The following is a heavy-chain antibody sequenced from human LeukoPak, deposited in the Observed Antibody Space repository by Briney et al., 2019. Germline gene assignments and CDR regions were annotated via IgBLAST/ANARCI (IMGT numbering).Heavy chain of an antibody. V-gene: IGHV4-59*01. CDR3: ARVAGCSSISCYNENYYYMDV. J-gene: IGHJ6*03. CDR1: GGSISGYY. D-gene: IGHD2-2*02. CDR2: LYYMRGA. Sequence: SETLSLTCTVSGGSISGYYWSWSRQPPGKGVEWIGNLYYMRGAWYKSSLKSRVTISVDTSKNQFSLKLSSVTAADTAVYYCARVAGCSSISCYNENYYYMDVWGKGTTVTVSS.